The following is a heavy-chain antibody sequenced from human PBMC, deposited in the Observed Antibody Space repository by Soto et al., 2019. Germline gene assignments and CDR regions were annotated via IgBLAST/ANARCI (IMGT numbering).Heavy chain of an antibody. Sequence: PGGSLRLSCAASGFTFSSYSMNWVRQAPGKGLEWVSSISSSSSYIFYADSVKGRFTISRDNAKNSLYLQMNSLRAEDTAVYYCARDKEYYDILTGYSYYYGMDVWGQGTTVTVSS. CDR2: ISSSSSYI. J-gene: IGHJ6*02. CDR1: GFTFSSYS. V-gene: IGHV3-21*01. CDR3: ARDKEYYDILTGYSYYYGMDV. D-gene: IGHD3-9*01.